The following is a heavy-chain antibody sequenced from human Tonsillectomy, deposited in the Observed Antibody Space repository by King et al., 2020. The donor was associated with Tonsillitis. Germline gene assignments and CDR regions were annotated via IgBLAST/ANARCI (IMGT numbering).Heavy chain of an antibody. CDR3: ARGVGATGAYYFDY. CDR2: INHSGST. V-gene: IGHV4-34*01. J-gene: IGHJ4*02. D-gene: IGHD1-26*01. Sequence: QVQLPQWGAGLLKPSETLSLNCAVYGGSFSGYYWSWIRQPPGKGLEWIGEINHSGSTNYNPSLKSRVTISVDTSKNQFSLKLSSVTAADTAVYYCARGVGATGAYYFDYWGQGTLVTVSS. CDR1: GGSFSGYY.